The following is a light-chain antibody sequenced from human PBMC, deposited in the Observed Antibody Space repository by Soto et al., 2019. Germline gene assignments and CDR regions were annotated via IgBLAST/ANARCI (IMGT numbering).Light chain of an antibody. V-gene: IGKV1-5*03. CDR3: QQYHNYSPWT. Sequence: DIQMTQSPSTLSAFVGDRVTITCRASQSINSWLAWYQQKPGKAPKVLIYKASSLESGVPSRFSGSGSGTEFTLIISNLQPDDFATYYCQQYHNYSPWTFGQGTTVEMK. CDR1: QSINSW. CDR2: KAS. J-gene: IGKJ1*01.